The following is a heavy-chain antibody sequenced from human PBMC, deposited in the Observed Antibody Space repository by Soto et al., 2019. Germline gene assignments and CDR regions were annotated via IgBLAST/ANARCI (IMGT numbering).Heavy chain of an antibody. D-gene: IGHD6-13*01. CDR1: GGSISSYY. J-gene: IGHJ4*02. Sequence: SETLSLTCTVSGGSISSYYWCWIRLPPGKGLEWIGCIYYSGSTNYNPSLKSRVTISVDTSKNQFSLKLSSVTAADTAVYYCARVIAAAGHHYFDYWGQGTLVTVSS. CDR3: ARVIAAAGHHYFDY. V-gene: IGHV4-59*08. CDR2: IYYSGST.